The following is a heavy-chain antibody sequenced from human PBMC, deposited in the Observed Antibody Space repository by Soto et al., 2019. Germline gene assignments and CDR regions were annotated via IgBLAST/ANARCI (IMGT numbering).Heavy chain of an antibody. CDR1: GFTFSSYS. CDR2: ISSASSTT. CDR3: ARDVAVDC. J-gene: IGHJ4*02. V-gene: IGHV3-48*01. Sequence: GSLRLSCAASGFTFSSYSMNWVRQAPGKGLEWVSYISSASSSYISSASSTTYYADSVKGRFTISRDNAKNSLYLQMNSLRAEDTAVYYCARDVAVDCWGQGTLVTVSS.